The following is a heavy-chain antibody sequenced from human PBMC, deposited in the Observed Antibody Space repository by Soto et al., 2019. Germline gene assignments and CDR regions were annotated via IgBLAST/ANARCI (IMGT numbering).Heavy chain of an antibody. CDR2: INAGNGNT. CDR1: GYTFTSYA. D-gene: IGHD6-6*01. Sequence: ASVKVSCKASGYTFTSYAMHWVCQAPGQRLEWMGWINAGNGNTKYSQKFQGRVTITRDTSASTAYMELSSLRSEDTAVYYCARAARAGSSSSPGDYWGQGTLVTVSS. V-gene: IGHV1-3*01. CDR3: ARAARAGSSSSPGDY. J-gene: IGHJ4*02.